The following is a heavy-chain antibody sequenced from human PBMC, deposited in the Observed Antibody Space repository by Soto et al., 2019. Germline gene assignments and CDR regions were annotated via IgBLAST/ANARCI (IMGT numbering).Heavy chain of an antibody. J-gene: IGHJ4*02. D-gene: IGHD2-15*01. V-gene: IGHV3-13*01. CDR2: ISTTGGT. CDR1: GFTFSTDD. Sequence: EVQLVESGGGLVQPGGSLRLSCAASGFTFSTDDLHWVRQATGKGLEWVAAISTTGGTHYPDSVKGRFTISRDNANNSLYLQMNSLRAGDTAVYYCARGRTRSSCYDYWGQGTLVTVSP. CDR3: ARGRTRSSCYDY.